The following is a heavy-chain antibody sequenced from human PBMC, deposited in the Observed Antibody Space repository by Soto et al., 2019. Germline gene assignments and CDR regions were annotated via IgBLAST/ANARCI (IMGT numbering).Heavy chain of an antibody. V-gene: IGHV5-51*01. D-gene: IGHD2-15*01. CDR1: RHNFTNYW. J-gene: IGHJ4*02. CDR2: IYPGDSDT. Sequence: VTRTISSEGSRHNFTNYWSAWVRPLPGEGLSLMGIIYPGDSDTRYSPSFQGQVTISADKSISTAYLQWSSLKASDTAMYYCARVSGYCSGGSCYRRDYFDYWGQGTLVTVS. CDR3: ARVSGYCSGGSCYRRDYFDY.